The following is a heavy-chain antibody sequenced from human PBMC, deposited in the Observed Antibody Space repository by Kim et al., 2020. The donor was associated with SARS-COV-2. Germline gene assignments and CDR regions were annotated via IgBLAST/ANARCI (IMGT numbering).Heavy chain of an antibody. Sequence: GGSLRLSCAASGFTFSSYGMHWVRQAPGKGLEWVAVISYDGSNKYYADSVKGRFTISRDNSKNTLYLQMNSLRAEDTAVYYCANPYSGSYARFSYYYGMDVWGQGTTVTVSS. CDR2: ISYDGSNK. CDR1: GFTFSSYG. V-gene: IGHV3-30*18. CDR3: ANPYSGSYARFSYYYGMDV. D-gene: IGHD1-26*01. J-gene: IGHJ6*02.